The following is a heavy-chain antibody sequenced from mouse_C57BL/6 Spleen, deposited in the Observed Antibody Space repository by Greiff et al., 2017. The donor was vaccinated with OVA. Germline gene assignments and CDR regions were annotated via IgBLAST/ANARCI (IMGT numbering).Heavy chain of an antibody. CDR1: GYTFTSYW. J-gene: IGHJ2*01. Sequence: QVQLQQPGAELVRPGTSVKLSCKASGYTFTSYWMHWVKQRPGQGLEWIGVIDPSDSYTNYNQKFKGKATLTVDTSSSTAYMQLSSLTSEDSAVYYCARSLPSYYSNLGYWGQGTTLTVSS. D-gene: IGHD2-5*01. CDR2: IDPSDSYT. V-gene: IGHV1-59*01. CDR3: ARSLPSYYSNLGY.